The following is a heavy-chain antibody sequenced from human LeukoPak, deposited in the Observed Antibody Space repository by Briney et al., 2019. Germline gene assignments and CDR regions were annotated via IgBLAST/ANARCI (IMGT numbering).Heavy chain of an antibody. Sequence: PGGSLRLSCAASGFTFSSYWTHWVRQAPGKGLVWVSRINSDGSSTSYADSVKGRFTISRDNAKNTLYLQMNSLRAEDTAVYYCARDPRATGVVVAATSLDYWGQGTLVTVSS. D-gene: IGHD2-15*01. CDR2: INSDGSST. CDR1: GFTFSSYW. CDR3: ARDPRATGVVVAATSLDY. V-gene: IGHV3-74*01. J-gene: IGHJ4*02.